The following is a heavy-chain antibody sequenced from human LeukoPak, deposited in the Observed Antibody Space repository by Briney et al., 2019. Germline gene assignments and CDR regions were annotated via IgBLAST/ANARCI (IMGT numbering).Heavy chain of an antibody. CDR2: ISAYNGNT. CDR3: ARAGEYYYGSGSDRADY. Sequence: ASVKVSCKASGYTFTSYGISWVRQAPGQGLEWMGWISAYNGNTNYAQKLQGRVTMTTDTSTSTAYMELRSLRSDDTAVYYCARAGEYYYGSGSDRADYWGQGTLVTVSS. V-gene: IGHV1-18*01. D-gene: IGHD3-10*01. CDR1: GYTFTSYG. J-gene: IGHJ4*02.